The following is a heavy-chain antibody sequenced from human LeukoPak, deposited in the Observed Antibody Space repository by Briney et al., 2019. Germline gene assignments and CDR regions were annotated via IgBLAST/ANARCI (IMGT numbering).Heavy chain of an antibody. CDR1: GYTFTTYD. J-gene: IGHJ5*02. D-gene: IGHD2-2*01. CDR3: ARGPEYCSSTSCSNNWFDP. Sequence: LWASVKVSCKASGYTFTTYDINWVRQAPGQGLEWMGWMNPNSGNTGYAQKFQGRVTMTRNTSISTAYMELSSLRSEDTAVYYCARGPEYCSSTSCSNNWFDPWGQGTLVTVSS. V-gene: IGHV1-8*01. CDR2: MNPNSGNT.